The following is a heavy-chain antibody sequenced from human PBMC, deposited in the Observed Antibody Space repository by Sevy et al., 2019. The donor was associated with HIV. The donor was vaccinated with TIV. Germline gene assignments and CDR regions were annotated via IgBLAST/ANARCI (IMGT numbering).Heavy chain of an antibody. V-gene: IGHV3-11*01. CDR3: ARDHYYDSSGYYLPTSDY. CDR1: GFTFSDYY. CDR2: ISSSGSTI. Sequence: GGSLRLSCAASGFTFSDYYMSWIRQAPGKGLEWVSYISSSGSTIYYADSVKGRFTISRDNAKNSLYLQMNSLRAEDTAVYYWARDHYYDSSGYYLPTSDYWGQGTLVTVSS. D-gene: IGHD3-22*01. J-gene: IGHJ4*02.